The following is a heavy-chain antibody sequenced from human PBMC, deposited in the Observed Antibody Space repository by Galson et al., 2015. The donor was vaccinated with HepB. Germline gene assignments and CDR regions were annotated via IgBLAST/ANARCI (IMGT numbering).Heavy chain of an antibody. D-gene: IGHD2-2*03. V-gene: IGHV1-18*01. CDR1: GYTFTNYS. J-gene: IGHJ4*02. CDR3: ARVDNFDY. CDR2: ISAYNGNT. Sequence: SVKVSCKASGYTFTNYSISWVRQAPGQGLEWMGWISAYNGNTNYAQKLQGRVTLTTDTSTSTAYMELRNLRSDDTAVYYCARVDNFDYWGQGTLVTVSS.